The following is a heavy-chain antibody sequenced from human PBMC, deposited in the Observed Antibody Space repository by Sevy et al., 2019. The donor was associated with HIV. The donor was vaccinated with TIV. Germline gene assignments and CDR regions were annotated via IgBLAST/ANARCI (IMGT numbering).Heavy chain of an antibody. D-gene: IGHD6-13*01. CDR1: GFTFSSYA. J-gene: IGHJ4*02. Sequence: GGCLSLSCAASGFTFSSYAMSWVRQAPGKGLEWVSAISGSGGSTYYADAVKGRFTISRDNSKNTLYLQMNSLRADDTAVYYCAKDYSSSWQFDYWGQGTLVTVSS. CDR3: AKDYSSSWQFDY. V-gene: IGHV3-23*01. CDR2: ISGSGGST.